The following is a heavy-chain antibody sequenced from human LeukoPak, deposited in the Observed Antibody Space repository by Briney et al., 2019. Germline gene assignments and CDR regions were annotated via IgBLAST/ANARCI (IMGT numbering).Heavy chain of an antibody. CDR3: AKDWFAGKYPSIAARPSKLFFDY. V-gene: IGHV3-53*01. Sequence: GGSLRLSCAASGFTVSSNYMSWVRQAPGKGLEWVSVIYSGGSTYYADSVKGRFTISRDNSKNTLYLQMNSLRAEDTAVYYCAKDWFAGKYPSIAARPSKLFFDYWGQGTLVTVSS. CDR2: IYSGGST. J-gene: IGHJ4*02. D-gene: IGHD6-6*01. CDR1: GFTVSSNY.